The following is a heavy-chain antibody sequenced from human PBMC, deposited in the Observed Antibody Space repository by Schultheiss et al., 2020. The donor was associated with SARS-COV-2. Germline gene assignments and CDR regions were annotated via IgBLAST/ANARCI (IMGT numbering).Heavy chain of an antibody. CDR3: ARHLRDSSGWVDY. Sequence: SQTLSLTCTVSGGSISSSSYYWGWIRQPPGKGLEWIGEINHSGSTNYNPSLKSRVTISVDTSKNQFSLKLSSVTAADTAVYYCARHLRDSSGWVDYWGQGTLVTVSS. J-gene: IGHJ4*02. CDR1: GGSISSSSYY. D-gene: IGHD6-19*01. V-gene: IGHV4-39*01. CDR2: INHSGST.